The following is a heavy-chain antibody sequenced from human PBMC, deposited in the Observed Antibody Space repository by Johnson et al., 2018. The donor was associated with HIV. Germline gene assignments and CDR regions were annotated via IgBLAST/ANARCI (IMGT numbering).Heavy chain of an antibody. Sequence: QMQLVESGGGLVKPGGSLRLSCAASGFTVSSNYMSWVRQAPGKGLEWVSHISSSGSTIYYADSVKGRFTISRDNAKKSLYLQMNSLRAEDTAVYYCARGGLGFQNIHDPFDIWGQGTMVTVSS. CDR3: ARGGLGFQNIHDPFDI. CDR1: GFTVSSNY. V-gene: IGHV3-11*04. J-gene: IGHJ3*02. D-gene: IGHD1/OR15-1a*01. CDR2: ISSSGSTI.